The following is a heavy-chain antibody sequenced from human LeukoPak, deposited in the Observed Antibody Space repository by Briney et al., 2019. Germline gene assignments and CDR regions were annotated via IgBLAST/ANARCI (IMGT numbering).Heavy chain of an antibody. Sequence: GGSLRLSCAASGFTFSSYGMHWVRQAPGKGLEWVAVIWYDGSNKYYADSVKGRFTISRDNSKNTLYLQMNSLRAEDTAVYYCAKGGGGDYVWGSYRLTNFDYWGPGTLVTVSS. J-gene: IGHJ4*02. V-gene: IGHV3-33*06. CDR2: IWYDGSNK. D-gene: IGHD3-16*02. CDR3: AKGGGGDYVWGSYRLTNFDY. CDR1: GFTFSSYG.